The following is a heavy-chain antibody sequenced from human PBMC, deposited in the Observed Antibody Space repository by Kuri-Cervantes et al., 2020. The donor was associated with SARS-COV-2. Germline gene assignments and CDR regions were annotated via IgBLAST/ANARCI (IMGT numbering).Heavy chain of an antibody. J-gene: IGHJ5*02. CDR2: IKQDGGEK. CDR3: ARDVTYQGYCSSTSCYGNWFDP. D-gene: IGHD2-2*01. V-gene: IGHV3-7*01. CDR1: GFTFSSYW. Sequence: GESLKISCAASGFTFSSYWMSWVRQAPGKGLEWVANIKQDGGEKYYADSVKGRFTISRDNSKNTLYLQMNSLRAEDTAVYYCARDVTYQGYCSSTSCYGNWFDPWGQGTLVTVSS.